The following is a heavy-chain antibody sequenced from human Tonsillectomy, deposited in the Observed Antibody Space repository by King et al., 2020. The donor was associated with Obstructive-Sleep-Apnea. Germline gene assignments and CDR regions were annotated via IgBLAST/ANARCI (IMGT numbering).Heavy chain of an antibody. J-gene: IGHJ4*02. CDR2: ISGKSGNI. CDR3: AKADFVNGGWLDY. V-gene: IGHV3-9*01. Sequence: VQLVESGGGLVQPGRSLRLSCAASGFTFDDYAMHWVRQAPGKGLEWVSGISGKSGNIGYADSVKGRFTISRDNAQKSLYLQMKSMRAEDTALYYFAKADFVNGGWLDYWGQGTLVTVSS. CDR1: GFTFDDYA. D-gene: IGHD6-19*01.